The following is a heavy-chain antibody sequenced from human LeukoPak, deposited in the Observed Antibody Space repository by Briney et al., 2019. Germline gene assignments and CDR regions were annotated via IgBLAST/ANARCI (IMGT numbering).Heavy chain of an antibody. CDR1: GGSISSSNW. CDR2: IYHSGST. D-gene: IGHD3-10*01. CDR3: ARHGELYGSGTYSSSFDY. Sequence: TLSLTCAVSGGSISSSNWWSWVRQPPEKGLEWTGEIYHSGSTYSNPSLHSRVIISVDKSKNHFSLKLTSVTAADTAVYYCARHGELYGSGTYSSSFDYWGQGTLVTVSS. J-gene: IGHJ4*02. V-gene: IGHV4-4*02.